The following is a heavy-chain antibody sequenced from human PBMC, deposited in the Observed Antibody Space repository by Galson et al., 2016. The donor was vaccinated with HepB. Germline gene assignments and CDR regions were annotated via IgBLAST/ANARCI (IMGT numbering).Heavy chain of an antibody. J-gene: IGHJ5*02. V-gene: IGHV4-61*02. CDR1: GGSITSGTKY. CDR3: ARMPDP. D-gene: IGHD2-2*01. CDR2: ISTSGTA. Sequence: TLSLTCTVSGGSITSGTKYWTWIRQPAGKGLEWIGGISTSGTANYNPSLRSRVTISLDTSKTHLSLKLRSVTASDTAMYYCARMPDPWGQGTLGTVPS.